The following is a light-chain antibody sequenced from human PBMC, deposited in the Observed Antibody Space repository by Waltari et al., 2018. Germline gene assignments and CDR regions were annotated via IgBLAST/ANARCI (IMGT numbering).Light chain of an antibody. CDR3: CSFAGSYTWV. Sequence: QSALTQPRSVSGSPGQSVTISCTGTSSDVGGYNYVSWYQQHPGKAPKFMIYDVSGRPSVVPDRYSVSKSGNTASLTISGLQAEDGADYYCCSFAGSYTWVFGGGTKLTVL. J-gene: IGLJ3*02. CDR1: SSDVGGYNY. CDR2: DVS. V-gene: IGLV2-11*01.